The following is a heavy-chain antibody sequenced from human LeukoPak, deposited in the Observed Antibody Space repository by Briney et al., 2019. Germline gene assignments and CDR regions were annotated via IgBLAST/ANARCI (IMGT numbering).Heavy chain of an antibody. D-gene: IGHD2-2*01. CDR3: AKEGIVVVPAAMRFDP. Sequence: GGSLRLSCAASGFTFSSYAMSWVRQAPGKGLEWVSAISGSGGSTYYADSVKGRFTISRDNSKNTLYLQMNSLRAEDTAVYYCAKEGIVVVPAAMRFDPWGQGTLATVSS. CDR1: GFTFSSYA. CDR2: ISGSGGST. J-gene: IGHJ5*02. V-gene: IGHV3-23*01.